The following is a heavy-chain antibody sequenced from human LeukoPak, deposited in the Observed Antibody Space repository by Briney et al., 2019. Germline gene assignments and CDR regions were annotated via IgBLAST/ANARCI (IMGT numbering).Heavy chain of an antibody. Sequence: PGGSLRLSCAASGFTFSSYGMHWVRQAPGKGLEWVAVISYDGSNKYYADSVKGRFTISRDNSKNTLYLQMNSLRAEDTAVYYCARYSGSYQYYYYYMDVWGKGTTVTVSS. J-gene: IGHJ6*03. V-gene: IGHV3-30*03. CDR1: GFTFSSYG. CDR2: ISYDGSNK. CDR3: ARYSGSYQYYYYYMDV. D-gene: IGHD1-26*01.